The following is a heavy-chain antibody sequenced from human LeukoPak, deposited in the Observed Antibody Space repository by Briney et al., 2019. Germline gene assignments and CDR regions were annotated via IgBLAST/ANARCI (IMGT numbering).Heavy chain of an antibody. CDR2: ISSSSSYI. J-gene: IGHJ6*02. Sequence: GGSLRLSCAASGFTFSSYSMNWVLQAPGKGLEWVSSISSSSSYIYYADSVKGRFTISRDNAKNSLYLQMNSLRAEDTAVYYCARESGYDRHSYCYYGMDVWGQGTTVTVSS. CDR1: GFTFSSYS. D-gene: IGHD5-12*01. V-gene: IGHV3-21*01. CDR3: ARESGYDRHSYCYYGMDV.